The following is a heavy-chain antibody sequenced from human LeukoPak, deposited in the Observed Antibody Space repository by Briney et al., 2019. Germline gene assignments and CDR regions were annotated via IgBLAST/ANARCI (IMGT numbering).Heavy chain of an antibody. CDR2: ISWSSGSI. D-gene: IGHD3-22*01. Sequence: GRSLRLSCAASGFNFDDYSMHWVRQAPGKGLDWVSGISWSSGSIDYVGSVTGRFTISRDNAKNFLYLQMNSLTTEDTALYFCAKSLSSAVSRNYIDSWGQGTLVIVSS. J-gene: IGHJ4*02. CDR3: AKSLSSAVSRNYIDS. V-gene: IGHV3-9*01. CDR1: GFNFDDYS.